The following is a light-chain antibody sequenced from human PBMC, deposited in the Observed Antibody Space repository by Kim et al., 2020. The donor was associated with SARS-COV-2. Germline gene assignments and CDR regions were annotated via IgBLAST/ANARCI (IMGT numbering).Light chain of an antibody. CDR1: QSSSVY. Sequence: PGESATLSCRASQSSSVYGCWDQHKPGQAPRLLIYDASNRATGIPDRFSGSGSGTDFTLTISSLEPEDFAIYYCQQRNNWRHAVTFGGGTKVDIK. V-gene: IGKV3-11*01. CDR3: QQRNNWRHAVT. CDR2: DAS. J-gene: IGKJ4*01.